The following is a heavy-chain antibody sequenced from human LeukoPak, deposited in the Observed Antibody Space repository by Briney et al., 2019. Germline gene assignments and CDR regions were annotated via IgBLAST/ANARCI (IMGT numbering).Heavy chain of an antibody. CDR1: GGSISSYY. CDR3: ARGFAYGDTGSFDY. Sequence: SETLSLTCTVSGGSISSYYWSWIRQPPGKGLEWIGYIYYSGSTTYNPALKSRVTISVDTSKNQFSLNLSSVTAADTAVYYCARGFAYGDTGSFDYWGQGTLVTVSS. D-gene: IGHD4-17*01. CDR2: IYYSGST. J-gene: IGHJ4*02. V-gene: IGHV4-59*01.